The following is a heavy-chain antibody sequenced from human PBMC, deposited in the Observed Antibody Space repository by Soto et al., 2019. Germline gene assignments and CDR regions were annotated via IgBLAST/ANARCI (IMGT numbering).Heavy chain of an antibody. V-gene: IGHV1-69*01. J-gene: IGHJ6*02. CDR3: ASRYCSSTSCPLPYYYYYYGMDV. CDR1: GGTFSSYA. D-gene: IGHD2-2*01. Sequence: QVQLVQSGAEVKKPGSSVKVSYKASGGTFSSYAISWVRQAPGHGLEWMGGIIPIFGTANYAQKFQGRVTITADESTSTAYMELSSLRSEDTAVYYCASRYCSSTSCPLPYYYYYYGMDVWGQGTTVTVSS. CDR2: IIPIFGTA.